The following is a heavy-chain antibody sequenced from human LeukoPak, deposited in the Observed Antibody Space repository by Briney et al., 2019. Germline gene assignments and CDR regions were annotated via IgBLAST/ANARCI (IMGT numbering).Heavy chain of an antibody. CDR3: ASAVPGPVHNAEYFQH. CDR1: GGTFSSYA. J-gene: IGHJ1*01. V-gene: IGHV1-69*04. Sequence: SVKVSCKASGGTFSSYAISWVRQAPGQGLEWMGRIIPILGIANYAQKFQGRVTITADKSTSTAYMELSSLRSEDTAVYYCASAVPGPVHNAEYFQHWGQGTLVTVSS. D-gene: IGHD2-2*01. CDR2: IIPILGIA.